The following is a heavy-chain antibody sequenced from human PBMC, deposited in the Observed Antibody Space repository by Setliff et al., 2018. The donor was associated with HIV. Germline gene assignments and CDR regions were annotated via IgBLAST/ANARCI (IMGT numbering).Heavy chain of an antibody. CDR2: ISAYNGNT. CDR1: GYTFTSYG. J-gene: IGHJ6*02. D-gene: IGHD2-15*01. CDR3: ARDKCSGGSCSFPLYYYYGMDV. Sequence: ASVKVSCKASGYTFTSYGISWVQQAPGQGLEWMGWISAYNGNTNYAQKLQGRVTMTTDTSTSTAYMELRSLRSDDTAVYYCARDKCSGGSCSFPLYYYYGMDVWGQGTTVTVSS. V-gene: IGHV1-18*01.